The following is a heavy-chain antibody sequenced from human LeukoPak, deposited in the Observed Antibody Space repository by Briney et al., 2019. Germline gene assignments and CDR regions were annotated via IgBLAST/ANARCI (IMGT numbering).Heavy chain of an antibody. V-gene: IGHV3-73*01. CDR1: GFTFSGSA. J-gene: IGHJ4*02. CDR3: TTSLSSGYYIDY. Sequence: GGSLRLSCAASGFTFSGSAMHWVRQASGKGLEWVGRIRSKSNSYATAYAASVKGRFTISRDDSKNTLYLQMNSLKTEDTAVYYCTTSLSSGYYIDYWGQGTLVTVSS. D-gene: IGHD3-22*01. CDR2: IRSKSNSYAT.